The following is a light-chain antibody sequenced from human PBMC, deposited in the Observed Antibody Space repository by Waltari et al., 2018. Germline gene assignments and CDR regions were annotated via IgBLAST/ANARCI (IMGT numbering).Light chain of an antibody. CDR2: DLT. CDR1: SSNVGGYNY. J-gene: IGLJ2*01. Sequence: QSALTQPRSVSGSPGQSVTISCTGTSSNVGGYNYVAWYQQHPGKAPKLLIYDLTQRPSGVPVRFSGSKSGNTASLTISGLQADDEADYYCCSYAGSFTLLFGGGTRVTVL. V-gene: IGLV2-11*01. CDR3: CSYAGSFTLL.